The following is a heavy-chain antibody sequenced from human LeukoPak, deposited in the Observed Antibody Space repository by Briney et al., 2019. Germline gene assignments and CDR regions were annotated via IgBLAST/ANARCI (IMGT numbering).Heavy chain of an antibody. CDR1: GASIRNYY. J-gene: IGHJ4*02. Sequence: SETLSLTCTVSGASIRNYYWSWIRQPPGKGLEWIGYIYHSGSTTYHLSLKSQVTISVDTSKSQFSLKLSSVTAADTAVYYCARGGMTTILDYWGRGTLVTVSS. D-gene: IGHD4-17*01. CDR2: IYHSGST. V-gene: IGHV4-59*01. CDR3: ARGGMTTILDY.